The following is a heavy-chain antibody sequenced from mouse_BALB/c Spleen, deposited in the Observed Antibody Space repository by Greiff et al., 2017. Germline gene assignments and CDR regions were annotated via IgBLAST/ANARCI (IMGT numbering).Heavy chain of an antibody. CDR3: ARHITTVVAPFDY. V-gene: IGHV5-12-1*01. Sequence: EVMLVESGGGLVKPGGSLKLSCAASGFAFSSYDMSWVRQTPEKRLEWVAYISSGGGSTYYPDTVKGRFTISRDNAKNTLYLQMSSLKSEDTAMYYCARHITTVVAPFDYWGQGTTLTVSS. J-gene: IGHJ2*01. CDR2: ISSGGGST. CDR1: GFAFSSYD. D-gene: IGHD1-1*01.